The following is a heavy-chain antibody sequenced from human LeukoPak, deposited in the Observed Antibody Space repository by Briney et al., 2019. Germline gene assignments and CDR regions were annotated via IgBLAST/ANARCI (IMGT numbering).Heavy chain of an antibody. CDR1: GYTFTGYY. V-gene: IGHV1-2*02. J-gene: IGHJ3*02. CDR3: ARVDDSSGYYRDAFDI. D-gene: IGHD3-22*01. CDR2: INPNSGGT. Sequence: ASVTVSCKASGYTFTGYYMHWVRQAPGQGLEWMGWINPNSGGTNYAQKFQGRVTMTRDTSISTAYMELSRLRSDDTAVYYCARVDDSSGYYRDAFDIWGQGTMVTVSS.